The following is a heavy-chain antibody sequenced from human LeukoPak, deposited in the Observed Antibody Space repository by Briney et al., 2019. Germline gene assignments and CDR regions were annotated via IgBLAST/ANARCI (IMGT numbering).Heavy chain of an antibody. CDR3: AVNSYGSGDGAFDI. CDR2: ITSGSSTI. J-gene: IGHJ3*02. D-gene: IGHD3-10*01. CDR1: GFTFSNYN. V-gene: IGHV3-48*01. Sequence: GGSLRLSCAASGFTFSNYNMNWVRQAPGKGLEWISYITSGSSTIYYADSVKGRFTISRDNSKNTLYLQMNSLRAEDTAVYYCAVNSYGSGDGAFDIWGQGTMVTVSS.